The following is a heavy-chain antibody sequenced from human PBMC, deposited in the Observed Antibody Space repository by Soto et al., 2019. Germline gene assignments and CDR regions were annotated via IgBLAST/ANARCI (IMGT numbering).Heavy chain of an antibody. CDR2: ISSSSSTI. J-gene: IGHJ4*02. CDR3: ARESAAVAGLLEY. D-gene: IGHD6-19*01. Sequence: EVQLVESGGGLVQPGGSLRLSCAASGFTFSNYNINWVRQAPGKGLEWVSYISSSSSTIYYADSVKGRFTISRDNAKNSLYLQMNSLRDADTAVYYCARESAAVAGLLEYWGQGTLVTVSS. V-gene: IGHV3-48*02. CDR1: GFTFSNYN.